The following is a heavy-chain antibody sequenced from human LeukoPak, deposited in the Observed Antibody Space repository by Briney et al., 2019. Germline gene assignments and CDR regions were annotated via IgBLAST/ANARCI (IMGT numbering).Heavy chain of an antibody. CDR1: GYTFTADY. Sequence: ASVKVSCKASGYTFTADYIHWVRRAPGQGLEWMGWINPNNGGTNYAQKFQDRVTMTRDTSITTAYMELSRLRSEDTAVYYCAREWDAYDGHRYNWFDPWGQGTLVTVSS. D-gene: IGHD4-23*01. CDR3: AREWDAYDGHRYNWFDP. CDR2: INPNNGGT. J-gene: IGHJ5*02. V-gene: IGHV1-2*02.